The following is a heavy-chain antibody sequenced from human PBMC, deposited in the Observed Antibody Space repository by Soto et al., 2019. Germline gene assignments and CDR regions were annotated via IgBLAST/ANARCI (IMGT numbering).Heavy chain of an antibody. V-gene: IGHV3-23*01. CDR1: GFTFSLYP. Sequence: EVKVLESGGGLVQPGGSLRLSCATSGFTFSLYPMNWVRQAPGKGLEWVSGISAGGDRTYYADSVKGRFTIFRDNSKNSVYLQMNSLRVEDTAVYYCARRVWGQGTLVTVSS. CDR2: ISAGGDRT. J-gene: IGHJ4*02. CDR3: ARRV.